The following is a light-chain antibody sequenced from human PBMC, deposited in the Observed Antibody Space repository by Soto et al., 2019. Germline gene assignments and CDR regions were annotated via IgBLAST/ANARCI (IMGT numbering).Light chain of an antibody. V-gene: IGKV4-1*01. CDR1: QSVLYSSNNKNY. CDR2: WAS. J-gene: IGKJ2*01. Sequence: DIVMTQSPDSLAVSLGERATINCKSSQSVLYSSNNKNYLAWYQQKPGQPPKLLIYWASTRESGVPDRFSGSGSGTDFTLTISSLQDEDVAVYYCQQYYTTPPTTFGQGTKLGIK. CDR3: QQYYTTPPTT.